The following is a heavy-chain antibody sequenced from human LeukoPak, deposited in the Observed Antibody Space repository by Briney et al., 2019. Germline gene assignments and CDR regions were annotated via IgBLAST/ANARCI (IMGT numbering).Heavy chain of an antibody. CDR3: AKGSSRYFFDL. J-gene: IGHJ4*02. CDR1: GFTFSSYA. Sequence: GGSLRLSCAASGFTFSSYAMSWVRQAPGKGLEWVSVISGSGGSTYYADSVKGRFTISRDNSKNTLFLQMNSLRAEDTALYYCAKGSSRYFFDLWGQGTLVTVSS. D-gene: IGHD3-22*01. V-gene: IGHV3-23*01. CDR2: ISGSGGST.